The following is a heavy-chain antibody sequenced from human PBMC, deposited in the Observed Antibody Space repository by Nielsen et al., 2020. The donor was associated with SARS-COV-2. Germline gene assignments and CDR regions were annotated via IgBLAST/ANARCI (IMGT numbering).Heavy chain of an antibody. J-gene: IGHJ6*02. V-gene: IGHV3-23*01. CDR3: VKWVELDFGYYYSGMDV. D-gene: IGHD1-26*01. CDR1: GFTFGDYA. CDR2: IKRSGGST. Sequence: GESLKISCTASGFTFGDYAMTWVRQAPGKGLEWVSVIKRSGGSTYYADSVKGRFTISRDNSRNTLYLQMNSLRVEDTAVYYCVKWVELDFGYYYSGMDVWGQGTTVTVSS.